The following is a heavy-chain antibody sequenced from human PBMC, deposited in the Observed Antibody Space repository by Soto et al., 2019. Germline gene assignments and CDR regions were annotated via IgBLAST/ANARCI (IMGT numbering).Heavy chain of an antibody. Sequence: QIPLKESGPTLVKPTQTLTLTCTFSGFSLSTGGVGVCWIRQPPGKALEWLALIYWDDDKRYSPSLKNRLTITKDTSKNQVVLKMTNMDPVDTATYYCAHRDSIDYGDAFDIWGQGTMVTVSS. J-gene: IGHJ3*02. V-gene: IGHV2-5*02. CDR2: IYWDDDK. CDR3: AHRDSIDYGDAFDI. CDR1: GFSLSTGGVG. D-gene: IGHD4-17*01.